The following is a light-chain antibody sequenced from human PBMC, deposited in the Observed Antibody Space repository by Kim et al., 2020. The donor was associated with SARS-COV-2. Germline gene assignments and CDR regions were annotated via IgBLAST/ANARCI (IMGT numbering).Light chain of an antibody. CDR1: DSNIANTF. CDR2: GNT. V-gene: IGLV1-47*02. CDR3: AAWDDSLSARL. J-gene: IGLJ2*01. Sequence: GHSTTCSCSGSDSNIANTFVYWYHQLPGAAPRLLIYGNTQRPSGVPDRFSGSKSGTSASLAISGLRPEDEADYYCAAWDDSLSARLFGGGTQLTVL.